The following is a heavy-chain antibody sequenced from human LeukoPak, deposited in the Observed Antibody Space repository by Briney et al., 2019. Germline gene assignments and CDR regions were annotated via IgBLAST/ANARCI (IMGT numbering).Heavy chain of an antibody. CDR1: GYTFTSYA. V-gene: IGHV7-4-1*02. CDR2: INTNTGNP. D-gene: IGHD3-10*01. CDR3: ARELCVRGSGSYCPFDY. Sequence: GASVKVSCKASGYTFTSYAMNWVRQAPGQGLEWMGWINTNTGNPTYGQGFTGRFVFSLDTFVSTAYLQISSLKAEDTAVYYCARELCVRGSGSYCPFDYWGQGTLVTVSS. J-gene: IGHJ4*02.